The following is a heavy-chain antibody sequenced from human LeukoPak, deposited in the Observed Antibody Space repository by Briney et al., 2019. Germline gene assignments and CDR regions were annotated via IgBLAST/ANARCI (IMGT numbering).Heavy chain of an antibody. CDR1: GGSISSHY. D-gene: IGHD3-22*01. J-gene: IGHJ4*02. CDR3: ARDDSSGYSTLGY. CDR2: IYYSGGT. V-gene: IGHV4-59*11. Sequence: SETLSLTCTVSGGSISSHYWSWIRQPPGKGLEWIGDIYYSGGTNYNPSLKSRVTISLDTSKNQFSLRLSSVTAADTAVYYCARDDSSGYSTLGYWGQGTLVTVSS.